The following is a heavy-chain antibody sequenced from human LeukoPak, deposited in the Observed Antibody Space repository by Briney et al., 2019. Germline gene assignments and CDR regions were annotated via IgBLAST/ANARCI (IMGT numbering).Heavy chain of an antibody. CDR1: GFTFSSYW. D-gene: IGHD3-22*01. J-gene: IGHJ4*02. Sequence: GGSLRLSCAASGFTFSSYWMSWVRQAPGKGLEWVANIKQDGSEKYYVDSVKGRFTISRDNAKNSLYLQMNSLRAEDTAVYYCAKGYYDSSGYYFDDWGQGTLVTVSS. V-gene: IGHV3-7*05. CDR2: IKQDGSEK. CDR3: AKGYYDSSGYYFDD.